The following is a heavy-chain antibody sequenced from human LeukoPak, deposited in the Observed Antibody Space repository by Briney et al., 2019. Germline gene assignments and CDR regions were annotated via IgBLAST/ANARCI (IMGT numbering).Heavy chain of an antibody. CDR3: AKEGWYSSGWSYYFDY. D-gene: IGHD6-19*01. Sequence: GGSLRLSCAASGFTFSSCGMHWVRQAPGKGLEWVAFIRYVGSDKYYADSVKGRFTISRDNSKNTLYLQMNSLRAEDTAVYYCAKEGWYSSGWSYYFDYWGQGTLVTVSS. V-gene: IGHV3-30*02. J-gene: IGHJ4*02. CDR1: GFTFSSCG. CDR2: IRYVGSDK.